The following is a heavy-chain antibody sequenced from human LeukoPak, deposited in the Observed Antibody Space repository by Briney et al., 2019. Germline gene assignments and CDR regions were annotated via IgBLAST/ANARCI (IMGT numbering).Heavy chain of an antibody. J-gene: IGHJ4*02. CDR2: ISSSSSTI. Sequence: GSLRLSCAASGFTFSSYSMNWVRQAPGKGLEWVSYISSSSSTIYYADSVKGRFTISRDNAKNSLYLQMNSLRDEDTAVYYCARDGDGYCSGGSCYSDYWGQGTLVTVSS. CDR3: ARDGDGYCSGGSCYSDY. V-gene: IGHV3-48*02. D-gene: IGHD2-15*01. CDR1: GFTFSSYS.